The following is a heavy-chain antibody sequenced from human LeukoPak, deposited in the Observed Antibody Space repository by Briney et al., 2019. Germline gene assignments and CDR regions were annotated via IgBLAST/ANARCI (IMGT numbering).Heavy chain of an antibody. CDR3: ARVIRRYCSGGSCPVGY. J-gene: IGHJ4*02. D-gene: IGHD2-15*01. Sequence: ASVKVSCKASGYTFTSYYMHWVRQAPGQGLEWMGIINPSGGSTSYAQKFQGRVTMTRDTSTSTAYMELSSLRSEDTAVYYCARVIRRYCSGGSCPVGYWGQGTLVTVSS. CDR1: GYTFTSYY. CDR2: INPSGGST. V-gene: IGHV1-46*01.